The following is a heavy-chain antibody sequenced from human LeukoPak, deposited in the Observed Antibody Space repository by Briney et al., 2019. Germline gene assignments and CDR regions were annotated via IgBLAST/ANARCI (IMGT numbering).Heavy chain of an antibody. CDR2: ISDSGGNT. D-gene: IGHD3-9*01. J-gene: IGHJ4*02. CDR3: AKRDFDDYFDY. Sequence: GGSLRLSCAASGFIFSSFAMNWVRQAPGKGLEWVSTISDSGGNTYYADSVKGRFTISRDNSNNMLYLQMNSLGAEDTAVYYCAKRDFDDYFDYWGQGTLVIVSS. V-gene: IGHV3-23*01. CDR1: GFIFSSFA.